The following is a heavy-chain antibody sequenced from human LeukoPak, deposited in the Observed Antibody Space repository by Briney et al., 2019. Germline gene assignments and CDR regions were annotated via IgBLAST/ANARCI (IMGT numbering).Heavy chain of an antibody. CDR2: ISGSGGST. D-gene: IGHD3-10*01. J-gene: IGHJ4*02. V-gene: IGHV3-23*01. Sequence: PGRSLRLSCAASGFTFNDYAMHWVRQAPGKGLEWVSAISGSGGSTYYADFVKGRFTISRDNSKNTLYLQMNSLRAEDTAVYYCARVGNVWFGELFEDYNYFDYWGQGTLVTVSS. CDR1: GFTFNDYA. CDR3: ARVGNVWFGELFEDYNYFDY.